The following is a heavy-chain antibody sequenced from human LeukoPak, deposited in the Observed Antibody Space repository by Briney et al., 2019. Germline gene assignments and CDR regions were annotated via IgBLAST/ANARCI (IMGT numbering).Heavy chain of an antibody. CDR2: ISSSGSTI. CDR3: SAGHYYYYMDV. V-gene: IGHV3-11*04. D-gene: IGHD6-13*01. Sequence: GGSLRLSCAASGFTFSDYYMSWIRQAPGKGLEWVSYISSSGSTIYYADSVKGRFTISRDNAKNSLYLQMNSLRAEDTAVYYCSAGHYYYYMDVWGKGTTVTVPS. J-gene: IGHJ6*03. CDR1: GFTFSDYY.